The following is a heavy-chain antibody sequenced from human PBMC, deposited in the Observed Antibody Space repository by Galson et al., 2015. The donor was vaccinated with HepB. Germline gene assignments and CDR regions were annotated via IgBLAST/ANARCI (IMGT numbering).Heavy chain of an antibody. J-gene: IGHJ6*02. Sequence: SLRLSCAASGFTFSASAIYWVRQASGKGLEWVGRIRSQTNNHATAYAASVKGRFTISRDDSKNTVYLQMNSLKTEDTAVYFCTSPGRDINFDGLEIWGQGTTVTVSS. CDR1: GFTFSASA. V-gene: IGHV3-73*01. CDR3: TSPGRDINFDGLEI. CDR2: IRSQTNNHAT. D-gene: IGHD2-15*01.